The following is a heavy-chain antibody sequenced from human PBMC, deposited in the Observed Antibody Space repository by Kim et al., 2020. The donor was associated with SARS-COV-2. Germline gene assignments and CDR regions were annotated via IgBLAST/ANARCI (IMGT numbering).Heavy chain of an antibody. CDR3: ARQAAPQYYFDY. D-gene: IGHD6-6*01. V-gene: IGHV1-2*02. CDR2: INPNSGGT. CDR1: GYTFTGYY. J-gene: IGHJ4*02. Sequence: ASVKVSCKASGYTFTGYYMHWVRQAPGQGLEWMGWINPNSGGTNYAQKFQGRVTTTRDTSISTAYMELSRLRSDDTAVYYCARQAAPQYYFDYWGQGTLVTVSS.